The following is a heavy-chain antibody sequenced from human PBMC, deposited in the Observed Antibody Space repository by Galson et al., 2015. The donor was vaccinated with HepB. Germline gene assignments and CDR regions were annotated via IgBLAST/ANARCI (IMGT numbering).Heavy chain of an antibody. Sequence: SLRLSCAASGFTFSSYSMHWVRQAPGKGLEWVSSISSSSSYIYYADSVKGRFTISRDNAKNSLYLQMNSLRAEDTAVYYCARDYGGCSSTSCYPAGWFDPWGQGTLVTDSS. CDR2: ISSSSSYI. J-gene: IGHJ5*02. D-gene: IGHD2-2*01. CDR1: GFTFSSYS. CDR3: ARDYGGCSSTSCYPAGWFDP. V-gene: IGHV3-21*01.